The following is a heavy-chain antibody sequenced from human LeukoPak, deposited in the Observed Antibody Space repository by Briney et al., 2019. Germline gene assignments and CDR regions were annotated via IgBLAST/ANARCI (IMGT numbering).Heavy chain of an antibody. CDR1: GLTFTNAW. D-gene: IGHD3-10*01. Sequence: PGGSLRLSCAASGLTFTNAWMAWVRQAPGKGVEWVGRIKSETDGSTADYAAPGKGRFTISRDDSKKTLYLQMNSLKIEDTAVYYCTDSVDPWGQGTLVTVSS. CDR3: TDSVDP. J-gene: IGHJ5*02. V-gene: IGHV3-15*01. CDR2: IKSETDGSTA.